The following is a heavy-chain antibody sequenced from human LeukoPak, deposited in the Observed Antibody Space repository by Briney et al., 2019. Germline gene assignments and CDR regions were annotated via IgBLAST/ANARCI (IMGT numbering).Heavy chain of an antibody. CDR3: ARERAAAHNYYMDV. D-gene: IGHD6-13*01. J-gene: IGHJ6*03. Sequence: PGGSLRLSCTASGFTFSSYEMNWVRQAPGKGLEWVSYISSSGSTIYYADSVKGRFTISRDNAKNSLYLQMNSLRAEDTAVYYCARERAAAHNYYMDVWGKGTTVTVSS. CDR1: GFTFSSYE. CDR2: ISSSGSTI. V-gene: IGHV3-48*03.